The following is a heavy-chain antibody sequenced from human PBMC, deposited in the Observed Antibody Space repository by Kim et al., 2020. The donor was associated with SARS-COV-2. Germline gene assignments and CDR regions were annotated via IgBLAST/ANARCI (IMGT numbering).Heavy chain of an antibody. J-gene: IGHJ4*02. D-gene: IGHD1-26*01. CDR3: VRDDQWAFDF. CDR2: INRDATAM. V-gene: IGHV3-48*02. CDR1: GFTFTKYS. Sequence: GGSLRLSCAASGFTFTKYSMNWVRQAPGKGLQWVAYINRDATAMYYADPVKGRFTISRGDATNSLYLQMNILTDEDTALYYCVRDDQWAFDFWGQGTLVTVSS.